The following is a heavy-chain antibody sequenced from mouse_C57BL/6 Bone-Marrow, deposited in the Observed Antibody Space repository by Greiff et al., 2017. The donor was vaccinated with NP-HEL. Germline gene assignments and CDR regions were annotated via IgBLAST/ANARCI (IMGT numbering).Heavy chain of an antibody. D-gene: IGHD2-12*01. V-gene: IGHV1-50*01. CDR2: IDPSDSYT. CDR1: GYTFPSYW. CDR3: HDEEFDY. Sequence: QVQLQPPGAELVKPGASVKLSCKASGYTFPSYWMQWVKQRPGQGLEWIGEIDPSDSYTTYNQKFKGKATLTVDTSSSTAYMQLSSLTSEDSAVYYCHDEEFDYWGQGTTLTVSS. J-gene: IGHJ2*01.